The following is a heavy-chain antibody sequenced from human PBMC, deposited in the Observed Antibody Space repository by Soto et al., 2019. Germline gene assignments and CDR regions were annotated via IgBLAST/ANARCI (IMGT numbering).Heavy chain of an antibody. Sequence: TSETLSLTCTVSGGSISSSSYYWGWIRQPPGKGLEWIGSIYYSGSTYYNPSLKSRVTISVDTSKNQFSLKLSSVTAADTAVYYCATRIQLWSGPFDYWGQGTLVTVSS. V-gene: IGHV4-39*01. CDR1: GGSISSSSYY. CDR2: IYYSGST. J-gene: IGHJ4*02. D-gene: IGHD5-18*01. CDR3: ATRIQLWSGPFDY.